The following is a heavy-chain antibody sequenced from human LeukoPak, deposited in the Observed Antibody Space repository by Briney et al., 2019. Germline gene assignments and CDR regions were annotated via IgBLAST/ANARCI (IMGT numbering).Heavy chain of an antibody. Sequence: GGSLKLSCAASGFTFSGSAMHWVRQASGKGLEWVGRIRIKANNYATEYAAPVEGRFTISRDDSKNTAYLQMNSLKTEDTAVYYCTRHGRYSNGYQAFDYWGQGILVIVSS. V-gene: IGHV3-73*01. D-gene: IGHD5-18*01. CDR2: IRIKANNYAT. J-gene: IGHJ4*02. CDR3: TRHGRYSNGYQAFDY. CDR1: GFTFSGSA.